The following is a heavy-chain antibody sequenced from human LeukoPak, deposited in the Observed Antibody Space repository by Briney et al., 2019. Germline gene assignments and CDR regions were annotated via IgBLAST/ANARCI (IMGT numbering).Heavy chain of an antibody. V-gene: IGHV3-30*04. J-gene: IGHJ4*02. CDR1: GFTFSSYA. CDR2: ISYDGSNK. Sequence: AGGSLRLSCAASGFTFSSYAMHWVRQAPGKGLEWVAVISYDGSNKYYADSVKGRFTISRDNSKNTLYLQMNSLRAEDTAVYYCARDLNQAVAAAFDYWGQGTLVTVSS. CDR3: ARDLNQAVAAAFDY. D-gene: IGHD6-19*01.